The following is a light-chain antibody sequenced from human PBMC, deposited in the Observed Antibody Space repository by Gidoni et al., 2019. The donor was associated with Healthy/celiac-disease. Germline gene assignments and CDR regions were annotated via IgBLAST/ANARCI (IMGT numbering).Light chain of an antibody. Sequence: EIVLTPSPGTLSLSPGERATLSCRASQSVSSSYLAWYQQKPGQAPRLLIDGASSRATGIPDRFSGSGSGTDFTLTISRLEPEDFAVYYCQQYGSSRTFGQGTRLEIK. CDR3: QQYGSSRT. CDR1: QSVSSSY. J-gene: IGKJ5*01. V-gene: IGKV3-20*01. CDR2: GAS.